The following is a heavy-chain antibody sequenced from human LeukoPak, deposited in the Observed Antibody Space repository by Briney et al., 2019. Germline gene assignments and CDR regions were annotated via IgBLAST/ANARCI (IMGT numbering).Heavy chain of an antibody. CDR3: ARDSAGTTGY. V-gene: IGHV3-21*01. CDR2: ISSSSSYI. D-gene: IGHD1-7*01. CDR1: GFTFSSYS. J-gene: IGHJ4*02. Sequence: GGSLRLSCAASGFTFSSYSMNWVRQAPGKGLEWVSSISSSSSYIYYADSVKGRFTIFRDNAKNSLYLQMNSLRAEDTAVYYCARDSAGTTGYWGQGTLVTVSS.